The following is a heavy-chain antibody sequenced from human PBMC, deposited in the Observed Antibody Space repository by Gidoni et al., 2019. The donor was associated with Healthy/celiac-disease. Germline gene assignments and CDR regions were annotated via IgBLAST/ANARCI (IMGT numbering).Heavy chain of an antibody. D-gene: IGHD1-7*01. J-gene: IGHJ6*03. V-gene: IGHV4-4*02. CDR3: ARNSDYYYYYYMDV. CDR2: IYHSGST. CDR1: CGSIRSSNW. Sequence: QVQLQESVPGLVKPSGTLSLTCAVPCGSIRSSNWWSWVRQPPGKGLVWIGAIYHSGSTNYHPSLKSRVTISVYKSKNQFSLKLSSVTAADTAVYYCARNSDYYYYYYMDVWGKGTTVTVSS.